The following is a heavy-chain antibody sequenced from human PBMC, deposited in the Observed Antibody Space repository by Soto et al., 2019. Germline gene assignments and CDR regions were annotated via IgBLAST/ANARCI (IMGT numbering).Heavy chain of an antibody. Sequence: QVQLVESGGGVVQPGRSLRLSCAASGFTFSSYGMHWVRQAPGKGLEWVAVISYDGSNKYYADSVKGRFTISRDNSKNTLYLQMNSLRAEDTAVYYCVKDIRTVGLRGYYYGMDVWGQGTTVTVSS. CDR1: GFTFSSYG. D-gene: IGHD4-17*01. CDR2: ISYDGSNK. CDR3: VKDIRTVGLRGYYYGMDV. V-gene: IGHV3-30*18. J-gene: IGHJ6*02.